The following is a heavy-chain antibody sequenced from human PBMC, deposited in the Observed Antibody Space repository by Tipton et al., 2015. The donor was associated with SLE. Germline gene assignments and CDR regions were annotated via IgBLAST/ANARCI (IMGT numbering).Heavy chain of an antibody. D-gene: IGHD4-23*01. V-gene: IGHV4-59*01. CDR2: IYYSGST. Sequence: LRLSCTVSGGSISSYYWSWIRQPPGKGLEWIGYIYYSGSTNYNPSLKSRVTISVDTSKNQFSLKLSSVTAAGTAVYYCARDTVGWYSGAFDIWGQGTMVTVSS. CDR3: ARDTVGWYSGAFDI. J-gene: IGHJ3*02. CDR1: GGSISSYY.